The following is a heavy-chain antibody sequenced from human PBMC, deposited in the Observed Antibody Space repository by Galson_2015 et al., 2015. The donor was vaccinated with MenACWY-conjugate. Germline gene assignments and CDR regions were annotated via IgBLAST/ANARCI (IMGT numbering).Heavy chain of an antibody. Sequence: SLRLSCAASGITFSSYAMSWVRQAPGKGLEWVSGISGRTGSTYYADSVKGRLTISRDNPKNTLYLQMNSLRVEDTAIYYCARYRLDTSATTDFWGQGTLVPVSS. J-gene: IGHJ4*02. CDR1: GITFSSYA. D-gene: IGHD6-19*01. V-gene: IGHV3-23*01. CDR2: ISGRTGST. CDR3: ARYRLDTSATTDF.